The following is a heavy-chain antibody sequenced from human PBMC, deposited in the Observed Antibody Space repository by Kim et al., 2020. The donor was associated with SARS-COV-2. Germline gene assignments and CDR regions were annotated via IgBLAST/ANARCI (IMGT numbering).Heavy chain of an antibody. D-gene: IGHD3-16*02. J-gene: IGHJ4*02. CDR3: AKDRQGGFVGLGELSAIDY. CDR2: ISGSGGST. Sequence: GGSLRLSCAASGFTFSSYAMSWVRQAPGKGLEWVSAISGSGGSTYYADSVKGRFTISRDNSKNTLYLQMNSLRAEDTAVYYCAKDRQGGFVGLGELSAIDYWGQGTLVTVSS. V-gene: IGHV3-23*01. CDR1: GFTFSSYA.